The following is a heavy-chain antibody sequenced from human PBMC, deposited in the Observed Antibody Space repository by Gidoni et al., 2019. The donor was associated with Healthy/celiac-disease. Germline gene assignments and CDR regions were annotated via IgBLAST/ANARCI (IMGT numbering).Heavy chain of an antibody. J-gene: IGHJ4*02. CDR3: TREGYYYMGDEYYFDY. CDR1: GFTFGDYA. CDR2: IRSKAYGGTT. V-gene: IGHV3-49*05. Sequence: EVQLVESGGGLVKPGRSLRLSCTASGFTFGDYAMSWFRQAPGKGLEWVGFIRSKAYGGTTEYAASVKGRFTIARDDSKSIAYLQMNSLKTEDTAVYYCTREGYYYMGDEYYFDYWGQGTLVTVSS. D-gene: IGHD3-22*01.